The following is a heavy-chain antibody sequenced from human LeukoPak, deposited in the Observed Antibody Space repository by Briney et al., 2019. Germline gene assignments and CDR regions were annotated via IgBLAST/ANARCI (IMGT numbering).Heavy chain of an antibody. J-gene: IGHJ4*02. CDR2: INAGNGNT. Sequence: ASVKVSCKASGYTFTSYAMHWVRQAPGQRLEWMGWINAGNGNTKYSQKFQGRVTITRDASASTAYMELSSLRSEDTAVYYCARDPPYGSLFDYWGQGTLVTVSS. V-gene: IGHV1-3*01. CDR3: ARDPPYGSLFDY. CDR1: GYTFTSYA. D-gene: IGHD4-17*01.